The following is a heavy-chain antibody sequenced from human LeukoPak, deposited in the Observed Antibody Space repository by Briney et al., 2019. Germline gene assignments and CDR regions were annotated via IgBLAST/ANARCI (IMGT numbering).Heavy chain of an antibody. CDR1: GYSYTSYW. D-gene: IGHD5-12*01. J-gene: IGHJ6*03. V-gene: IGHV5-51*01. CDR2: IYPGDSDT. Sequence: GESLKIPCKVSGYSYTSYWIGGVRPMPGKGLDRMCIIYPGDSDTRYSPSFQGQVTISADKSISTAYLQWSSLKASDTAMYYCARHIPKPTIVKRGSYYYMDFWGKGTTVTVSS. CDR3: ARHIPKPTIVKRGSYYYMDF.